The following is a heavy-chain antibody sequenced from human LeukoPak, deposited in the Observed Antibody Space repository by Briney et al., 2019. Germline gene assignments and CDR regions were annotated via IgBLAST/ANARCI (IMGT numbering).Heavy chain of an antibody. CDR1: RGSISSYY. J-gene: IGHJ4*02. Sequence: SETLSLTCTVSRGSISSYYWSWIRQPPGKGLEWIGYIGYSGTTDYNPSLKSRVSMSLGTSKNEILLKLDSVTAADTAVYYCASGYGNNWRFDYWGQGTLVTVSS. V-gene: IGHV4-59*01. CDR3: ASGYGNNWRFDY. D-gene: IGHD1-1*01. CDR2: IGYSGTT.